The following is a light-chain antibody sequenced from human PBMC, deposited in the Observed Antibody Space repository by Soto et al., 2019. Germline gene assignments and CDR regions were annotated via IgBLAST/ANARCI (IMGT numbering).Light chain of an antibody. J-gene: IGKJ3*01. CDR1: QSVSSN. CDR2: GAS. Sequence: EIVMTQSPATLSVSPGERATLSCRASQSVSSNLAWYHQKPGQAPRLLIYGASTRATGIPARFSGSGSGTEFTLTITSLQSEDFAVYYCQQYNDWPPFTFGPGTTVDIK. V-gene: IGKV3-15*01. CDR3: QQYNDWPPFT.